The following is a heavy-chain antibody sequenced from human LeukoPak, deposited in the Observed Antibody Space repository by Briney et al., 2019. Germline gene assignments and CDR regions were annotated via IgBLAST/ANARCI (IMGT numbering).Heavy chain of an antibody. J-gene: IGHJ4*02. CDR1: GGTFSSYA. D-gene: IGHD2-2*01. CDR2: IIPILGIA. Sequence: SVKVSCKASGGTFSSYAISWVRQAPGQGLEWMGRIIPILGIANYAQKFQGRVTITADKSTSTAYMELSSLRSEDTAVYYCARARDIYCSSTSCYEDWGQGTLVTVSS. V-gene: IGHV1-69*04. CDR3: ARARDIYCSSTSCYED.